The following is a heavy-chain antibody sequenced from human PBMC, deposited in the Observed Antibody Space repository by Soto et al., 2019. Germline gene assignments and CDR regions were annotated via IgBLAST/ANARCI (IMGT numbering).Heavy chain of an antibody. J-gene: IGHJ6*02. CDR3: AACPSYFYVMDV. CDR1: GFTFSSFA. V-gene: IGHV3-23*01. Sequence: EVQLLESGGGLVQPGGSLRLSCAASGFTFSSFAVNWVRQAPGKGLEWVSTVSGSGGGPYYADSVKGRFTFSRDKSKNTLYLQMNSLRAEDTAVYYCAACPSYFYVMDVWGQGTTVTVSS. CDR2: VSGSGGGP.